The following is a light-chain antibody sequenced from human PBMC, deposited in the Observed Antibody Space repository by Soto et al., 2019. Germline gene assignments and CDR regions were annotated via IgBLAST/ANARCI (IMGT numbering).Light chain of an antibody. CDR2: GAS. J-gene: IGKJ2*01. V-gene: IGKV3-15*01. CDR1: QSVSSN. Sequence: EIVMTQSPATLSVSRGERATLSCRASQSVSSNLAWYQQKPGQAPRLLIYGASTRATDLPGRFSGSGSGTELTLTISSLQSEEFSVYYCQHYNNWPYTFGQGTKLEIK. CDR3: QHYNNWPYT.